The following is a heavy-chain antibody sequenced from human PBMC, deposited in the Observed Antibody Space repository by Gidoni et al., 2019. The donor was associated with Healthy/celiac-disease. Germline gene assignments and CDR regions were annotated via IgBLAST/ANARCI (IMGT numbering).Heavy chain of an antibody. Sequence: QVQLVKAGAEVKKPGASGKVSCKVSGDTLTELSMHWVRQAPGKGLEWMGGFDPEDGEPIYAQKFQGRVTMTEDTSTDTAYMELSSLRSEDTAVYYCATPLFTVTTQLFDYWGQGTLVTVSS. CDR3: ATPLFTVTTQLFDY. V-gene: IGHV1-24*01. CDR2: FDPEDGEP. CDR1: GDTLTELS. J-gene: IGHJ4*02. D-gene: IGHD4-17*01.